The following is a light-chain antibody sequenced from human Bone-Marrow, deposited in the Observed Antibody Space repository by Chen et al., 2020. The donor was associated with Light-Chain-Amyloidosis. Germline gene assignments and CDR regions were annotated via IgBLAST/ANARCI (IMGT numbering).Light chain of an antibody. Sequence: SSVLTQPSSVSVATGPTATISCGGNNIGSTSEHRYQQTPGQAPLLVVYDDNDRLSGVPERLSCSNSGNTTTLTISRVEAGEEADYDCQVWDRSSDRPVFGGGNKRTVL. J-gene: IGLJ3*02. V-gene: IGLV3-21*02. CDR1: NIGSTS. CDR3: QVWDRSSDRPV. CDR2: DDN.